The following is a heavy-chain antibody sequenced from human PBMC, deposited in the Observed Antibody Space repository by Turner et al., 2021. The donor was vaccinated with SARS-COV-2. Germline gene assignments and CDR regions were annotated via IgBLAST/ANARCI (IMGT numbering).Heavy chain of an antibody. CDR3: ASFKFGELWSYYFDS. V-gene: IGHV4-31*03. D-gene: IGHD3-10*01. J-gene: IGHJ4*01. CDR2: VHYSWTN. CDR1: GGSVSTGGHF. Sequence: QVQLHDSGPVLVMPSETLSLTCTVSGGSVSTGGHFWCWISQRPGEGLEWIGFVHYSWTNDDNPPFKSRVNMSMNSPKDQFSMRLGYATAADTGVYYGASFKFGELWSYYFDSWGQGTKVTVSS.